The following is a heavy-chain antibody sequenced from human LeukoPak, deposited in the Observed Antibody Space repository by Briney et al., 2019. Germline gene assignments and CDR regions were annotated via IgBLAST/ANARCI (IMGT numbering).Heavy chain of an antibody. CDR3: AKPYYYDSSGHWCFDL. J-gene: IGHJ2*01. D-gene: IGHD3-22*01. CDR2: ISSSSSYI. V-gene: IGHV3-21*04. CDR1: GFTFSSYS. Sequence: PGGSLRLSCAASGFTFSSYSMNWVRQAPGKGLEWVSSISSSSSYIHSADSVRGRFTISRDNAKNSLFLQMNSLRAEDTAVYYCAKPYYYDSSGHWCFDLWGRGTLVTVSS.